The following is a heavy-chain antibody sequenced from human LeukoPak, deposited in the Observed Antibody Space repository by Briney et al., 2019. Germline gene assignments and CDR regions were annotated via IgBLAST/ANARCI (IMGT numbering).Heavy chain of an antibody. CDR3: VKDSSSWYYFDH. J-gene: IGHJ4*02. Sequence: GGSLRLSCSASGFTFSRYAMHWVRQAPGQGLEFVSAISSNGGNTYYAGSVKGRFTISRDNSQNMLYLQMSSLRAEDTAVYYCVKDSSSWYYFDHWGQGTLVTVSS. V-gene: IGHV3-64D*06. CDR2: ISSNGGNT. CDR1: GFTFSRYA. D-gene: IGHD6-13*01.